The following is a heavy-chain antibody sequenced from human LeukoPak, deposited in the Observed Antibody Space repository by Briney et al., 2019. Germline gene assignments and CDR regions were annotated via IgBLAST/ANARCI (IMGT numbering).Heavy chain of an antibody. CDR2: IDSSPTI. CDR1: GFTFSDYF. J-gene: IGHJ4*02. V-gene: IGHV3-11*04. CDR3: ARPAYCGGNCYYFPDY. D-gene: IGHD2-21*02. Sequence: GGSLRLSCAASGFTFSDYFMSWIRQAPGKGLEWVSHIDSSPTIYYADSVKGRATISRDNAKNSLYLQMNSLRAEDTAVYYCARPAYCGGNCYYFPDYWGQGTLVTVSS.